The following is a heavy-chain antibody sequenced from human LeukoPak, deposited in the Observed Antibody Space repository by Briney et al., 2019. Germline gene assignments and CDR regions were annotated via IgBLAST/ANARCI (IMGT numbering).Heavy chain of an antibody. Sequence: GASVKVSCKASGYTFTSYGISWVRQAPGQGLEWMGWISAYNGNTNYAQKRQGRVTMTTDTSTSTAYMELRSLRSDDTAVYYCAREPRRDGYNPYFRGLDYWGQGTLVTVSS. CDR2: ISAYNGNT. J-gene: IGHJ4*02. CDR1: GYTFTSYG. D-gene: IGHD5-24*01. CDR3: AREPRRDGYNPYFRGLDY. V-gene: IGHV1-18*01.